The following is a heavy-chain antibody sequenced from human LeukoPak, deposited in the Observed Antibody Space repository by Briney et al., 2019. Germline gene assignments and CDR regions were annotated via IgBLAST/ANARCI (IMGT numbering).Heavy chain of an antibody. D-gene: IGHD6-6*01. CDR2: IIPIFGTA. CDR1: GYLFTSYA. CDR3: ARGKQLEDYYYYMDV. V-gene: IGHV1-69*06. J-gene: IGHJ6*03. Sequence: SVKVSCKTSGYLFTSYAISWVRQAPGQGLEWMGGIIPIFGTANYAQKFQGRVTITADKSTSTAYMELSSLRSEDTAVYYCARGKQLEDYYYYMDVWGKGTTVTVSS.